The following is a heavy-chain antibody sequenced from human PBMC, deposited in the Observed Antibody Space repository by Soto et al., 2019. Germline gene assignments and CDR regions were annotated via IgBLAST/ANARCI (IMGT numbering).Heavy chain of an antibody. J-gene: IGHJ4*02. CDR1: GGSLSSSSW. CDR3: VQHCGVPYYHDF. D-gene: IGHD4-17*01. Sequence: PSETLSLTCAVSGGSLSSSSWWSWVRQPPGKTLEWLGEIFYSGSTKYNPSLNSRVTISADQSKNDFSLRLSSVTAADTAVYYCVQHCGVPYYHDFWGQGMLVTVSS. V-gene: IGHV4-4*02. CDR2: IFYSGST.